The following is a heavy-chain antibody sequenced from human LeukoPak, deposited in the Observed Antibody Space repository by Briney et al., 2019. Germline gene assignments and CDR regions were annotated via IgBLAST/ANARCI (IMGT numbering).Heavy chain of an antibody. D-gene: IGHD1-7*01. Sequence: ASVKVSCKVSEYTLTELSMHWVRQAPGKGLEWMGGFDPEDGETIYAQKFQGRVTMTEDTSTDTAYMELSSLRSEDTAVYYCATGWNFLFSYYYGMDVWGQGTTVTVSS. CDR2: FDPEDGET. V-gene: IGHV1-24*01. J-gene: IGHJ6*02. CDR1: EYTLTELS. CDR3: ATGWNFLFSYYYGMDV.